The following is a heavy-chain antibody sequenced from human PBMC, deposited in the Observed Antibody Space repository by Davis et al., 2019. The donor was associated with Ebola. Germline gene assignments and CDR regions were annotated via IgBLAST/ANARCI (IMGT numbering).Heavy chain of an antibody. J-gene: IGHJ6*02. CDR2: IWYDGSNE. D-gene: IGHD4-17*01. CDR3: AKGSLYGSRSITAGVDV. CDR1: GFTFSSYG. V-gene: IGHV3-33*06. Sequence: GESLKISCAASGFTFSSYGMHWVRQAPGKGLEWVALIWYDGSNENYADSVKGRFTISRDNSKNTLYLQMNSLRAEDTAVYYCAKGSLYGSRSITAGVDVWGQGTTVTVSS.